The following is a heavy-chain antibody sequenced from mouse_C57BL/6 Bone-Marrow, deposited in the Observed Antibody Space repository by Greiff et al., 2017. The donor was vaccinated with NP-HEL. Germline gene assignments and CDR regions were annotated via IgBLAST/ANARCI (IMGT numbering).Heavy chain of an antibody. CDR1: GFTFSDYG. V-gene: IGHV5-17*01. D-gene: IGHD2-4*01. J-gene: IGHJ3*01. Sequence: EVKLEESGGGLVKPGGSLKLSCAASGFTFSDYGMHWVRQAPEKGLEWVAYISSGSSTIYYADTVKGRFTISRDNAKNTLFLQLTSLRSEDTAMYYCARVYYDYAFAYWGQGTLVTVSA. CDR3: ARVYYDYAFAY. CDR2: ISSGSSTI.